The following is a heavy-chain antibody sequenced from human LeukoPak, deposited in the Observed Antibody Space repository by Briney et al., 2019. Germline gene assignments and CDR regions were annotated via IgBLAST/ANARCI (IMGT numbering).Heavy chain of an antibody. Sequence: SETLSLTCTVSGGSISSSSYYWGWIRQPPGKGLEWIGSIYYSGSTYYNPSLKSRVTISVDTSKNQFSLKLSSVTAADTAVYYCARVKDSSGYYYGGSVGFRWYFDLWGRGTLVTVSS. CDR2: IYYSGST. J-gene: IGHJ2*01. D-gene: IGHD3-22*01. V-gene: IGHV4-39*07. CDR1: GGSISSSSYY. CDR3: ARVKDSSGYYYGGSVGFRWYFDL.